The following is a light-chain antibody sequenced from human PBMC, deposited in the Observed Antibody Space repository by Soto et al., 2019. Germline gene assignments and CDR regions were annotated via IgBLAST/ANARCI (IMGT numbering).Light chain of an antibody. J-gene: IGKJ2*01. V-gene: IGKV1-39*01. CDR1: QTIASI. CDR2: AAS. Sequence: DIQMTRSPSSLSASLEDGFTFPCRASQTIASILNWYQQKPGKAPKLLIYAASSLQSGVPSRFSGSGSGTDFTLTISSLQPEDFATYYCQQSYSTPYTFGQGTKLEIK. CDR3: QQSYSTPYT.